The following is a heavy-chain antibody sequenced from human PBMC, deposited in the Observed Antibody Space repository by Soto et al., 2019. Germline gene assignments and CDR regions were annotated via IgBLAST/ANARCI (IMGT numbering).Heavy chain of an antibody. Sequence: EVQLLESGGGLVQPGGSLRLSCAASGFTFSSYAMSWVRQAPGKGLEWVSAISGSGGSTYYADSVKGRFTISRENANNPLYLQMTGLRAEDTAVYYCAKDHAAVQEPYWGQGTPVTVSS. CDR1: GFTFSSYA. CDR2: ISGSGGST. D-gene: IGHD2-15*01. CDR3: AKDHAAVQEPY. J-gene: IGHJ4*02. V-gene: IGHV3-23*01.